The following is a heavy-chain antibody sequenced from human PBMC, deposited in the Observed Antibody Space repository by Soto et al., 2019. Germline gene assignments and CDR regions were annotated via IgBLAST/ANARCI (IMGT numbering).Heavy chain of an antibody. V-gene: IGHV1-58*02. Sequence: SVKVSCKASGSGFINSGIQWVRQAHGQRLEWIGWIVVASGQTNYAQNFRGRVAITRDTSTATAYIELTGLTSEDTAVYFCSADRPDIGVGWWVWGQGTTVTVSS. D-gene: IGHD2-15*01. CDR2: IVVASGQT. CDR1: GSGFINSG. J-gene: IGHJ6*02. CDR3: SADRPDIGVGWWV.